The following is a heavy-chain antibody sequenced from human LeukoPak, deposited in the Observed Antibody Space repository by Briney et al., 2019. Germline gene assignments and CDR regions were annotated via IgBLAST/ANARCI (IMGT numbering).Heavy chain of an antibody. CDR3: AREAGNSGYYYYYMDV. CDR2: ISAYNGNT. J-gene: IGHJ6*03. V-gene: IGHV1-18*04. D-gene: IGHD4-23*01. Sequence: ASVKVSCKTSGHTFSGYYMHWVRQAPGQGLEWMGWISAYNGNTNYAQKLQGRVTMTTDTSTSTAYMELRSLRSDDTAVYYCAREAGNSGYYYYYMDVWGKGTTVTVSS. CDR1: GHTFSGYY.